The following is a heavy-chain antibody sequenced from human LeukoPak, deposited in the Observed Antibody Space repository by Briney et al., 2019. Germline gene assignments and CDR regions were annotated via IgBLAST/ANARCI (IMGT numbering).Heavy chain of an antibody. Sequence: PGGSLRLSCAASGFTFSSYWMHWVRQAPGKGLVWVSRSNSDGSSTNYADSVKGRFTISRDNAKNTLYLQMNSLRAEDTAVYYCARGGDYPFDYWGQEPWSPSPQ. J-gene: IGHJ4*01. CDR2: SNSDGSST. CDR3: ARGGDYPFDY. CDR1: GFTFSSYW. V-gene: IGHV3-74*01. D-gene: IGHD4-17*01.